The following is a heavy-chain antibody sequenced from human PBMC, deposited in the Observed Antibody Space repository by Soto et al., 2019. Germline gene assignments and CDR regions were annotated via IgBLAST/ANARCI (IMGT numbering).Heavy chain of an antibody. V-gene: IGHV3-21*01. CDR2: ISSSSSYI. J-gene: IGHJ5*02. Sequence: LRLSCAASGFTFSSYSMNWVRQAPGKGLEWVSSISSSSSYIYYADSVKGRFTISRDNAKNSLYLQMNSLRAEDTAVYYCAREMHYDFWSGYYPLTGWFDPWGQGTLVTVSS. D-gene: IGHD3-3*01. CDR3: AREMHYDFWSGYYPLTGWFDP. CDR1: GFTFSSYS.